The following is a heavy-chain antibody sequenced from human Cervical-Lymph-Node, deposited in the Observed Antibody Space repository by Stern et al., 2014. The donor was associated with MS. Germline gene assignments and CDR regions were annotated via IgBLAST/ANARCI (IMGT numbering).Heavy chain of an antibody. J-gene: IGHJ4*02. V-gene: IGHV4-61*02. Sequence: QLQESGPGLVKPSQTLSLTCTVSGAPMSSGRYYWSWIRQTAGKGLEWMGLIPPTETPNYNPSLKSRVTMSVTASKKQFSLKLPSVTAADTAVYYCARARGQTLFDYWGQGTPVIVSS. CDR2: IPPTETP. CDR1: GAPMSSGRYY. CDR3: ARARGQTLFDY.